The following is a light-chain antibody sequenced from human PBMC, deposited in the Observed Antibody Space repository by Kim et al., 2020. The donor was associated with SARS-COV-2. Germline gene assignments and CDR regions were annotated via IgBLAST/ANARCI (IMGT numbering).Light chain of an antibody. CDR2: GAS. CDR1: ETISSDY. Sequence: EIVLTQSPGTLSLSPGERATLSCRTSETISSDYVAWYRHKPGQAPRLLIYGASTRATGIPERFSGSGSGTDFTLTISRLEPEDFAVYYCQQYYPSFPYTFGQGTKLEI. CDR3: QQYYPSFPYT. V-gene: IGKV3-20*01. J-gene: IGKJ2*01.